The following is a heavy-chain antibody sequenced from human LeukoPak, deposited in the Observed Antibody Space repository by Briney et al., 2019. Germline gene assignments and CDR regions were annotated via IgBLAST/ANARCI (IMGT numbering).Heavy chain of an antibody. D-gene: IGHD4-17*01. Sequence: ASVKVSCKASGGTFSSYAISRVRQAPGQGLEWMGGIIPIFGTANYAQKFQGRVTITTDESTSTAYMELSSLRSEDTAVYYCARATTVTTVGGEDYWGQGTLVTVSS. CDR3: ARATTVTTVGGEDY. J-gene: IGHJ4*02. CDR1: GGTFSSYA. V-gene: IGHV1-69*05. CDR2: IIPIFGTA.